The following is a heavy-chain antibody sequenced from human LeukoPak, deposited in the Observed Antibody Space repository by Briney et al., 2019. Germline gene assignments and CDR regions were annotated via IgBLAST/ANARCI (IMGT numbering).Heavy chain of an antibody. CDR2: ISYSGGT. Sequence: SETLSLTCTVSGASVSSASYWTWIRQPPGKRLEWIGYISYSGGTDYNPSLRSRATISVDASKNQFSLKLNSVTAADTAVFYCARHRRDGYNYGFDYWGQGTLVTVSS. J-gene: IGHJ4*01. D-gene: IGHD5-24*01. CDR3: ARHRRDGYNYGFDY. CDR1: GASVSSASY. V-gene: IGHV4-61*01.